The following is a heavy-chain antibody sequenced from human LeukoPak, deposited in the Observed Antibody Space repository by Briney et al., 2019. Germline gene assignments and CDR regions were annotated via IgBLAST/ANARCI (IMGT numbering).Heavy chain of an antibody. Sequence: SVKVSCKASGYTFTNYAINWVRQAPGQGLEWMGGIIPIFGTANYAQKFQGRGTITADKSTSTAYMELSSLRSEDTAVYYCARGGTMVRGVILFYFDYWGQGTLVTVSS. J-gene: IGHJ4*02. V-gene: IGHV1-69*06. CDR3: ARGGTMVRGVILFYFDY. CDR2: IIPIFGTA. CDR1: GYTFTNYA. D-gene: IGHD3-10*01.